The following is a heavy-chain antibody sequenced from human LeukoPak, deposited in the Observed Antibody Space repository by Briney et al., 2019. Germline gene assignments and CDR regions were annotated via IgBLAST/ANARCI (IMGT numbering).Heavy chain of an antibody. CDR2: INPNSGGT. CDR1: GYTFIGYY. J-gene: IGHJ4*02. V-gene: IGHV1-2*06. Sequence: ASVKVSCKASGYTFIGYYMHWVRQAPGQGLEWMGRINPNSGGTNYAQKFQGRVTMTRDTSISTAYMELSRLRSDDTAVYYCARDQFYYDSSGYYKYYFDYWGQGTLVTVSS. CDR3: ARDQFYYDSSGYYKYYFDY. D-gene: IGHD3-22*01.